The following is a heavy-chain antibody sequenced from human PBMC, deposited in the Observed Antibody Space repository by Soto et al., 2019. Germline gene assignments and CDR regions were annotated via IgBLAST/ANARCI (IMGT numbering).Heavy chain of an antibody. V-gene: IGHV1-18*01. CDR2: ISASNGNT. CDR3: AREAGCTGDNCYSFGLYRLDP. Sequence: QVQLVQSGAEVKMPGASVKVSCKTSGYTFNTYGISWVRQAPGQGLEWMGWISASNGNTNYAQRLQDRLTMTTDTSTSTAYLELRSLRSDDTAMYYCAREAGCTGDNCYSFGLYRLDPWGQGTLVTVSS. CDR1: GYTFNTYG. J-gene: IGHJ5*02. D-gene: IGHD2-15*01.